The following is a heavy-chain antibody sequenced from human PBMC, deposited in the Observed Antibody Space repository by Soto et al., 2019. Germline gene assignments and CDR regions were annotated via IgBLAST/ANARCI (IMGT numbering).Heavy chain of an antibody. CDR1: GSRFSNYV. CDR3: AREGRGKKAGYNGLVSLGY. CDR2: IIPIFNST. Sequence: QVQLVQSGAEVKTPGSSLKVSCKVSGSRFSNYVISWVRQAPGHGLEWLGRIIPIFNSTKYAQNFQDRVTITADKSTSTASLELSSLRSDDTAVYYCAREGRGKKAGYNGLVSLGYWGQGPLVTVSS. D-gene: IGHD2-2*02. V-gene: IGHV1-69*06. J-gene: IGHJ4*02.